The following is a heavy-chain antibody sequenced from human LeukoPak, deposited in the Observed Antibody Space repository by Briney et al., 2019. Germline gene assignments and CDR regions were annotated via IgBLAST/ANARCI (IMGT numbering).Heavy chain of an antibody. CDR3: ARDTYGSDY. D-gene: IGHD3-10*01. J-gene: IGHJ4*02. CDR1: GFIFSNYA. V-gene: IGHV3-30*04. CDR2: ISYDGSNK. Sequence: GGSLRLSRAASGFIFSNYAMHWVRQAPGKGLEWLIFISYDGSNKYYADSVKGRFTISRDNSKNTLYLQMNSLRAEDTAVYYCARDTYGSDYWGQGTLATVSS.